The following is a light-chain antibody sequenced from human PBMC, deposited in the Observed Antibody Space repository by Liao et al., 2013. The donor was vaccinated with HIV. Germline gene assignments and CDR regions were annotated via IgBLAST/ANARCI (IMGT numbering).Light chain of an antibody. CDR2: QDD. Sequence: SYGLTQPPSVSVSPGQTASITCSGDKLGDEYASWYQQKPGQSPVVVIYQDDKRPSGIPERFSGSNSGNTATLTIRGTQALDEADYYCQTWDTNSWVFGGGTKLTVL. J-gene: IGLJ3*02. V-gene: IGLV3-1*01. CDR3: QTWDTNSWV. CDR1: KLGDEY.